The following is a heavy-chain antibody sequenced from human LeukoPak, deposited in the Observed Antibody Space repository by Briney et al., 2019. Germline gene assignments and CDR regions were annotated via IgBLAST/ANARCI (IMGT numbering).Heavy chain of an antibody. V-gene: IGHV3-7*01. CDR3: ARLNYYDSSGSFDY. D-gene: IGHD3-22*01. Sequence: GGSLRLSCAASGFTFSSYWMSWVRQAPGKVLEWVANIKQDGSEKYYVDSVKGRFTISRDNAKNSLYLQMNSLRAEDTAVYYCARLNYYDSSGSFDYWGQGTLVTVSS. CDR2: IKQDGSEK. CDR1: GFTFSSYW. J-gene: IGHJ4*02.